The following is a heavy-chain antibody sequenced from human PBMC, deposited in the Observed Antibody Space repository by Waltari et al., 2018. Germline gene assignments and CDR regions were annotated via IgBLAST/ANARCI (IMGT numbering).Heavy chain of an antibody. Sequence: QLQLQESGPGLVKPSETLSLTCTVSGGSISSSSYYWGWIRQPPGKGLEWIGEIYHSGGTNYNPSLKDRVTIAVDKSKNQFSLKLSSVTAADTAVYYCARRFDDFWSGYPQAGYKYYYGMDVWGQGTTVTVSS. CDR1: GGSISSSSYY. CDR3: ARRFDDFWSGYPQAGYKYYYGMDV. J-gene: IGHJ6*02. D-gene: IGHD3-3*01. V-gene: IGHV4-39*07. CDR2: IYHSGGT.